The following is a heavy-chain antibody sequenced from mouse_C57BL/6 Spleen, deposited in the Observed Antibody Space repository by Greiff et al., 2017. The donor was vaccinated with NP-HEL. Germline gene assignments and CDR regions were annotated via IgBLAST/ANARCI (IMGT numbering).Heavy chain of an antibody. CDR2: IYPRDGST. Sequence: QVQLQQSGPELVKPGASVKLSCKASGYTLTSYDINWVKQRPGQGLEWIGWIYPRDGSTKYNEKFKGKATLTVDTSSSTAYMELHSLTSEDSAVYFCARRGNYVLFAYWGQGTLVTVSA. D-gene: IGHD2-1*01. CDR3: ARRGNYVLFAY. J-gene: IGHJ3*01. CDR1: GYTLTSYD. V-gene: IGHV1-85*01.